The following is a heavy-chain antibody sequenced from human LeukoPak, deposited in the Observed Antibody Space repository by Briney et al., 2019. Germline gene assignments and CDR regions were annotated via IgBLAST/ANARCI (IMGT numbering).Heavy chain of an antibody. J-gene: IGHJ4*02. V-gene: IGHV4-39*01. D-gene: IGHD6-19*01. CDR2: IYYSGST. CDR3: GRRGSGWSREFDY. CDR1: GGSISSSSYY. Sequence: SETLSLTCTVSGGSISSSSYYWGWIRQPPGKGLEWIGRIYYSGSTYYNPSLKSRVTISVDTSKSQFSLKLNSVTAADTAVYYCGRRGSGWSREFDYWGQGTLVTVSS.